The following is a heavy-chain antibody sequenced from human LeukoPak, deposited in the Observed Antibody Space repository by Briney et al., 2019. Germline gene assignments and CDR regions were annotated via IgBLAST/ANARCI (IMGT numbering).Heavy chain of an antibody. CDR3: ARSKYDSSGYYDFDY. Sequence: GGSLRLSCAASGFTFSSYSMNSVRQAPGKGLEWVSSISSSSYIYYADSVKGRFTISRDNAKNSLYLQMNSLRAEDTAVYYCARSKYDSSGYYDFDYWGQGTLVTVSS. V-gene: IGHV3-21*01. CDR2: ISSSSYI. CDR1: GFTFSSYS. D-gene: IGHD3-22*01. J-gene: IGHJ4*02.